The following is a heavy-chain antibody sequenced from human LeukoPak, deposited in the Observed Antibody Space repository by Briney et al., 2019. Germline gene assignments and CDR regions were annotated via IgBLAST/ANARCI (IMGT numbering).Heavy chain of an antibody. D-gene: IGHD1/OR15-1a*01. Sequence: PSETLSLTCSVSGGSISSNSYYWSWIRQPPGKGLEWIGGINHSGSTNYNPSLKSRVTISVDTSKNQFSLKLSSVSAADTAVYYCARWRLLRNSYNWNSRTAYDYWGQGTLVTVSS. CDR2: INHSGST. V-gene: IGHV4-39*07. CDR3: ARWRLLRNSYNWNSRTAYDY. J-gene: IGHJ4*02. CDR1: GGSISSNSYY.